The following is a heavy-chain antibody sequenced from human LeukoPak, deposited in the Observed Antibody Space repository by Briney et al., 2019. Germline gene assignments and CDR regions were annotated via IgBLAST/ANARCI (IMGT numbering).Heavy chain of an antibody. D-gene: IGHD5-12*01. CDR1: GYTFTNYD. CDR2: MNPNSGNT. V-gene: IGHV1-8*01. CDR3: ARRLDTIEFDP. J-gene: IGHJ5*02. Sequence: ASVKVSCKASGYTFTNYDINWVRQATGQGLVWMGWMNPNSGNTGYAQKFQGRLTLTRDTSIRTAYMELSSLKSEDTAVYYCARRLDTIEFDPWGQGTLVTVSS.